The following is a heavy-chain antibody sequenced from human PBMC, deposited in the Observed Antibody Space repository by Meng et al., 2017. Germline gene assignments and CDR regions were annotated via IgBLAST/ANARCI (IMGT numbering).Heavy chain of an antibody. D-gene: IGHD4-23*01. J-gene: IGHJ6*02. Sequence: GESLKISCAASGFTFSSYAMHWVRQAPGKGLEWVAVISYDGSNKYYADSVKGRFTISRDNSKNTLYLQMNSLRAEDTAVYYCARVDGGNLFYYYYGMDVWGQGTTVTVSS. V-gene: IGHV3-30*04. CDR3: ARVDGGNLFYYYYGMDV. CDR2: ISYDGSNK. CDR1: GFTFSSYA.